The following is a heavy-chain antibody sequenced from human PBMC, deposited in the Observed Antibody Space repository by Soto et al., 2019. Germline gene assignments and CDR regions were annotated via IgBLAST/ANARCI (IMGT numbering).Heavy chain of an antibody. J-gene: IGHJ6*02. CDR2: INSDGSST. CDR1: GFTFSSYW. D-gene: IGHD5-18*01. Sequence: GGSLRLSCAASGFTFSSYWMHWVRQAPGKGLVWVSRINSDGSSTSYADSVKGRFTISRDNAKNTLYLQMNSLRAEDTAVYYCARARGTAMATAYYYYYYGMDVWGQGXTVTVSS. CDR3: ARARGTAMATAYYYYYYGMDV. V-gene: IGHV3-74*01.